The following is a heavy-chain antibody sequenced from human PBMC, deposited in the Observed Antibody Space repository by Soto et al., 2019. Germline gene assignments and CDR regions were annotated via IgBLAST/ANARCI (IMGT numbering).Heavy chain of an antibody. CDR1: GGTFSSYA. CDR3: ARGVVPAVNHNWFDP. V-gene: IGHV1-69*13. J-gene: IGHJ5*02. D-gene: IGHD2-2*01. CDR2: IIPIFGTA. Sequence: RASVRVSCKASGGTFSSYAISWVRQAPGQGLEWMGGIIPIFGTANYAQKFQGRVTITADESTSTAYMELSSLRSEDTAVYYCARGVVPAVNHNWFDPWGQGTLVTVSS.